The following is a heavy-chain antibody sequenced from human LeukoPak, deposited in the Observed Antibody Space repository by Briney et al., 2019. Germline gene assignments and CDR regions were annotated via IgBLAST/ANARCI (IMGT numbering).Heavy chain of an antibody. Sequence: SETLSLTCAVYGGSFSGYYWSWIRQPPGKGLEWIGYIYYSGSTNYNPSLKSRVTISVDTSKNQFSLKLSSVTAADTAVYYCARAENYYDSSGYLLYYFDYWGQGTLVTVSS. CDR2: IYYSGST. D-gene: IGHD3-22*01. V-gene: IGHV4-59*01. CDR3: ARAENYYDSSGYLLYYFDY. CDR1: GGSFSGYY. J-gene: IGHJ4*02.